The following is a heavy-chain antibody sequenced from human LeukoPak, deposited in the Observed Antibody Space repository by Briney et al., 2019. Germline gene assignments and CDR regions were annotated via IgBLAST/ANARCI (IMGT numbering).Heavy chain of an antibody. J-gene: IGHJ4*02. CDR2: INCNSGGT. Sequence: ASVKVSCKASGYTFTGYYMPWVRQAPGQGLEWMGWINCNSGGTNYAQKFQGRVTMTRDTSINTAYMELSRLRSDDTAVYYCARIGGSGYTSGTFDYWGQGTLVTVSS. CDR1: GYTFTGYY. CDR3: ARIGGSGYTSGTFDY. D-gene: IGHD5-18*01. V-gene: IGHV1-2*02.